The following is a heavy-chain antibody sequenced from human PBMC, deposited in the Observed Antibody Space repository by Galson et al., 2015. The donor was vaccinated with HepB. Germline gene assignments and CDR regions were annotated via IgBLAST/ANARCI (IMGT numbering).Heavy chain of an antibody. CDR3: AKDPSSGYYFRFDY. CDR2: ITGSGGTT. Sequence: SLRLSCAVSGSMFTSYAMTWVRQAPGKGLEWVSTITGSGGTTYYADSAKGRFTTSRDNSKNTLYLQMNSLRAEDTAVYYCAKDPSSGYYFRFDYWGQGTLVTVSS. V-gene: IGHV3-23*01. J-gene: IGHJ4*02. CDR1: GSMFTSYA. D-gene: IGHD3-22*01.